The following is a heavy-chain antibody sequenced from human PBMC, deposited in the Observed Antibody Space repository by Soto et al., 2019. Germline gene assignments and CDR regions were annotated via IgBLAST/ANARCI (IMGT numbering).Heavy chain of an antibody. CDR1: GFTFSSYE. V-gene: IGHV3-48*03. D-gene: IGHD3-10*01. CDR3: AREVGSGWFDP. J-gene: IGHJ5*02. Sequence: EVQLVESGGGLVQPGGSLRLSCAASGFTFSSYEMNWVRQAPGKGLEWVSYISSSGSTISYADSVKGRFTISRDNAKNSLYLQMNSLRAEDTAVYYCAREVGSGWFDPGGQGTLVTVSS. CDR2: ISSSGSTI.